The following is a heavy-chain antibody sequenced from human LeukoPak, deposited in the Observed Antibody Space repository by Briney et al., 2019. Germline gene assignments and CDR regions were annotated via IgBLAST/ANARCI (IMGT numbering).Heavy chain of an antibody. CDR2: IRYGGTNK. Sequence: WGALRLSCAASGVTFSNFDMHWVRQDPDKGLEWVAFIRYGGTNKYYAESVKGRFTISRDNSRNTLYLQMNNLRADDTALHYCAKDGGECELLSWGQGTLVTVSS. CDR1: GVTFSNFD. V-gene: IGHV3-30*02. J-gene: IGHJ4*02. D-gene: IGHD1-26*01. CDR3: AKDGGECELLS.